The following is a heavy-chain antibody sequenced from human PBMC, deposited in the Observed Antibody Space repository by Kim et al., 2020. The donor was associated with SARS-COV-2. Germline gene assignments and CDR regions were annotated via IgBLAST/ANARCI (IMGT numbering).Heavy chain of an antibody. J-gene: IGHJ4*02. Sequence: YSGSTYYRPSLKSRVTISSDTSKIHFSLKLSSLTAADTAVYYCARRFSLDYWGQGTLVTVSS. CDR3: ARRFSLDY. V-gene: IGHV4-39*02. CDR2: YSGST. D-gene: IGHD3-3*01.